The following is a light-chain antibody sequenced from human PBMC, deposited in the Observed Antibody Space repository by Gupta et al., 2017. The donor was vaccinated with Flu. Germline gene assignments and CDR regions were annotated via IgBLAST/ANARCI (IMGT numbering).Light chain of an antibody. CDR2: CAS. V-gene: IGKV4-1*01. CDR1: QGLLYMSANKNY. J-gene: IGKJ2*03. Sequence: DIDMNSCPDSLAVSLGYGTTINCNSSQGLLYMSANKNYLAWYQQKPGQPPKVLIYCASRRQYGVPDRFSGSGSGTDFSLTISSLQAEDVAVYFWQQEYRPLLYSFGQGTKLEI. CDR3: QQEYRPLLYS.